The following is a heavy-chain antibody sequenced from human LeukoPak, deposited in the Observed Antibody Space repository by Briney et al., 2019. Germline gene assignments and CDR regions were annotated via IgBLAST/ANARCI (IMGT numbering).Heavy chain of an antibody. V-gene: IGHV3-21*01. CDR2: ISSSSSYV. CDR1: GFTFSSYS. D-gene: IGHD1-1*01. Sequence: GGSLRLSCAASGFTFSSYSMNWVRQAPGKGLEWVSSISSSSSYVYYADSVKGRFTISRDNAKNSLYLQMNSLRVEDTAVYYCARCTTGRTFGSLREIKRSREIDYWGQGTLVTVSS. CDR3: ARCTTGRTFGSLREIKRSREIDY. J-gene: IGHJ4*02.